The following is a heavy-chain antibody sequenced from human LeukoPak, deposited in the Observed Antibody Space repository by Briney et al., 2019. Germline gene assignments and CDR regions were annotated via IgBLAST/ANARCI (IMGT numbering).Heavy chain of an antibody. Sequence: ASVKVSCKASGYTFTSYGISWVRQAPGQGLEWMGWISAYNGNTNYAQKLQGRVTMTTDTSTSTAYMELRSLRSDDTAVYYCASGSYYYDSSGYYYPFDYWGQGTLVTVSS. CDR3: ASGSYYYDSSGYYYPFDY. J-gene: IGHJ4*02. CDR2: ISAYNGNT. CDR1: GYTFTSYG. V-gene: IGHV1-18*01. D-gene: IGHD3-22*01.